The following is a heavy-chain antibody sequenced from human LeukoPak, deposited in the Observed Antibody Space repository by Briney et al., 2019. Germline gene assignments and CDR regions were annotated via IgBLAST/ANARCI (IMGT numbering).Heavy chain of an antibody. CDR3: ARGRVGTTIHFCY. D-gene: IGHD1-7*01. J-gene: IGHJ4*02. CDR1: GFTFSNYE. Sequence: GGSLRLSCAASGFTFSNYEMNWVRQAPGKGLEWVSYISCDGSTIYYADSVKGRFTISRDNAKNSLFLQMNSLRAEDRAVYYCARGRVGTTIHFCYWGQGTLVTVSS. V-gene: IGHV3-48*03. CDR2: ISCDGSTI.